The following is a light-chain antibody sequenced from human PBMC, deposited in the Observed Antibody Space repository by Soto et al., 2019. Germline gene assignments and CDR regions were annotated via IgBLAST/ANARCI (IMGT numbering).Light chain of an antibody. CDR3: QKYNSATLT. Sequence: DIQMPQSPSSLSAALGDRVTITCRASQDIGVYLAWFRQKPGYVPKLLIYASSTLQSGVQSRFSGSGSGTDFTLTISSLQPEDVANYYCQKYNSATLTFGGGTKVELK. J-gene: IGKJ4*01. CDR1: QDIGVY. V-gene: IGKV1-27*01. CDR2: ASS.